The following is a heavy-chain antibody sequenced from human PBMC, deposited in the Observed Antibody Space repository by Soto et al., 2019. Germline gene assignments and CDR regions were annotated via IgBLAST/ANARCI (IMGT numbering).Heavy chain of an antibody. Sequence: EVQLVESGGGVVQPGGSLRLSCAASGFSFSTYWMAWVRQAPGKGLEWVANINQDESEKHYVDSVKGRFTISRDNAKSSLYLQMNSLRAEDTAVYYCVSSNIVGRPGGGQGTMVTVSS. J-gene: IGHJ3*01. CDR3: VSSNIVGRPG. CDR1: GFSFSTYW. V-gene: IGHV3-7*01. CDR2: INQDESEK. D-gene: IGHD6-6*01.